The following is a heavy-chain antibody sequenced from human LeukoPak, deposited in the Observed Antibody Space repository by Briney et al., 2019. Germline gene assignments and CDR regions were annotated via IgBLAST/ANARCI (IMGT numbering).Heavy chain of an antibody. D-gene: IGHD3-16*02. CDR1: GYTLTELS. J-gene: IGHJ4*02. CDR2: FDPEDGET. V-gene: IGHV1-24*01. Sequence: ASVKVSCKVSGYTLTELSMHWVRQAPGKGLEWMGGFDPEDGETIYAQKFQGRVTMTEDASTDTAYMELSSLRSEDTAVYYCATTAVWGSYRQDFDYWGQGTLVTVSS. CDR3: ATTAVWGSYRQDFDY.